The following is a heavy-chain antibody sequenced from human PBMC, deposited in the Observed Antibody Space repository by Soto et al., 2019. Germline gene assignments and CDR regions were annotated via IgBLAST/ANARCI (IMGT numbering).Heavy chain of an antibody. J-gene: IGHJ6*04. CDR3: ARRPVILAGQFYLDV. CDR1: GVSISSYY. CDR2: TFYTGNT. D-gene: IGHD3-16*02. V-gene: IGHV4-59*08. Sequence: QVQLQESGPGLVKPSETLSLSCTVSGVSISSYYWNWVRQPPGKGLEWIGQTFYTGNTAYNPSLKSRVTMSVDTSRNQFSLTLSSVTAADTAVYYCARRPVILAGQFYLDVWGKGTTVTVSS.